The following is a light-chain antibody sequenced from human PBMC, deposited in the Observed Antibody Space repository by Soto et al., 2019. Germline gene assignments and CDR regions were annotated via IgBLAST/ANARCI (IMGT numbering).Light chain of an antibody. V-gene: IGKV3-15*01. J-gene: IGKJ2*01. CDR2: DAS. CDR3: QLRSDWPPTYT. Sequence: EILMTQSPATLSVSPGETATLSCRASQSVSTKLAWYQQKPGQAPRLLINDASTRATGVPARFSGWGSGTEFTLTISSLQSEDFAVYYCQLRSDWPPTYTFGQGTKLE. CDR1: QSVSTK.